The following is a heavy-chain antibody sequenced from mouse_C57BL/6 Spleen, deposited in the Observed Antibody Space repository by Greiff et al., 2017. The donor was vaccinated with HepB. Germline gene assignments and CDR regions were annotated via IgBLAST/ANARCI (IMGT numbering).Heavy chain of an antibody. CDR3: ARSYYSNYAYWYFDV. Sequence: VQLQQSGPELVKSGASVKISCKASGYSFTGYYMNWVKQSPEKSLEWIGEINPSTGGTTYNQKFKAKATLTVDKSSSTAYMQLKSLTSEDSAVYYCARSYYSNYAYWYFDVWGTGTTVTVSS. J-gene: IGHJ1*03. CDR1: GYSFTGYY. D-gene: IGHD2-5*01. V-gene: IGHV1-42*01. CDR2: INPSTGGT.